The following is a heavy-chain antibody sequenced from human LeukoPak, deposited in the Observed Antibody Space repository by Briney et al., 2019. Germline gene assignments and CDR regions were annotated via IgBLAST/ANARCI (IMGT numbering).Heavy chain of an antibody. CDR1: GGSISSSSYY. CDR3: ARPHRRYCSSTSCYPLSYMDV. CDR2: IYYSGST. J-gene: IGHJ6*03. V-gene: IGHV4-39*01. Sequence: SETLSLTCTVSGGSISSSSYYWGWIRQPPGKGLERIGSIYYSGSTYYNPSLKSRVTISVDTSKNQFSLKLSSVAAADTAVYYCARPHRRYCSSTSCYPLSYMDVWGKGTTVTVSS. D-gene: IGHD2-2*01.